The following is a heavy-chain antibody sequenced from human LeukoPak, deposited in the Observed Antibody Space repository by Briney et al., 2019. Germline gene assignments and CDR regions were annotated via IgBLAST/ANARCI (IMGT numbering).Heavy chain of an antibody. CDR3: AGGLIYSPNWFDP. D-gene: IGHD4-11*01. CDR1: GFTFSSYG. J-gene: IGHJ5*02. CDR2: ISYDGSNK. V-gene: IGHV3-30*03. Sequence: GGSLRLSRAASGFTFSSYGTHWGRHAPGKGLVWVAVISYDGSNKYSADSVKGRFTISRDNSKTAPYLQMHSLSGEDTAVYYDAGGLIYSPNWFDPWGQGTLVTVSS.